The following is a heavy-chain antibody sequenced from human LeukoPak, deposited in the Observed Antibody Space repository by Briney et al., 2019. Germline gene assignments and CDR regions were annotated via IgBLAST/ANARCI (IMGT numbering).Heavy chain of an antibody. J-gene: IGHJ4*02. D-gene: IGHD2-2*01. CDR1: GYSFTNYW. CDR2: IYLGDSDT. CDR3: ARKGRYCSSTNCPFDY. V-gene: IGHV5-51*01. Sequence: KTGESLKISCKGSGYSFTNYWIGWVRQMPGKGLEWMGIIYLGDSDTRYSPSFQGQVTISADKSISIAYLQWSSLKASDTAMYYCARKGRYCSSTNCPFDYWGQGTLVTVSS.